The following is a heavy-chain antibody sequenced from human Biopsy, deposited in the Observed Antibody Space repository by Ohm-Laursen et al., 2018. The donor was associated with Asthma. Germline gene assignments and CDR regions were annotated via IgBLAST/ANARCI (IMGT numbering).Heavy chain of an antibody. D-gene: IGHD2/OR15-2a*01. V-gene: IGHV4-31*03. Sequence: TLSLTCSVSGASVSIGSFYWTWIRHYPGKDLEWVGYIHYTGSTHYKSSLKSRVSVSIDTSKNQFSLNVTSVTAADTAVYFCARARRYCNRDCHGWNFDLWGQGTPVTVSS. J-gene: IGHJ4*02. CDR1: GASVSIGSFY. CDR3: ARARRYCNRDCHGWNFDL. CDR2: IHYTGST.